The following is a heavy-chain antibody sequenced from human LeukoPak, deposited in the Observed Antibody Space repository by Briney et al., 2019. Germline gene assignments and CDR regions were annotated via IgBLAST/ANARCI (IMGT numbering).Heavy chain of an antibody. CDR2: INHSGST. Sequence: PSETLSLTCAVYGGSFSGYYWSWIRQPPGKGLEWIREINHSGSTNYNPSLKSRVTISVDTSKNQFSLKLSSVTAADTAVYYCVRGKYRRYRQPTYYFDYWGQGTLVTVSS. CDR3: VRGKYRRYRQPTYYFDY. CDR1: GGSFSGYY. V-gene: IGHV4-34*01. D-gene: IGHD5-18*01. J-gene: IGHJ4*02.